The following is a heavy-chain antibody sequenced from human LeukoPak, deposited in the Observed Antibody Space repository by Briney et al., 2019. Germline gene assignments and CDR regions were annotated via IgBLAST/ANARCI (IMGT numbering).Heavy chain of an antibody. CDR3: ARDQRRHHEGYYSYYYIDV. CDR2: IIPIFGTA. Sequence: GSSVKVSCKASGGTFSSCAVSWVRQAPGQGLEWMGGIIPIFGTANYAQKFQGRVTITTDESTSTAYMELSSLRSEDTAVYYCARDQRRHHEGYYSYYYIDVWGTGTTVTVSS. J-gene: IGHJ6*03. CDR1: GGTFSSCA. V-gene: IGHV1-69*05. D-gene: IGHD2-15*01.